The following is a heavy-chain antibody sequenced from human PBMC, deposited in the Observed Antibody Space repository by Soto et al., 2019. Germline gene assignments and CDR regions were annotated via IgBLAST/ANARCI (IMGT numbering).Heavy chain of an antibody. Sequence: QVQLVQSGAEVKKPGASVKVSCKASGYTFTSYYIHWVRQAPGQGLEWMGIINPGGGSTGYAEKFQGRIPMTRDTAPRKVYMELNSLRSEDTAVYYCARVGVVVTAARRDWEFDLWGRGTLVTVSS. V-gene: IGHV1-46*01. CDR3: ARVGVVVTAARRDWEFDL. CDR1: GYTFTSYY. CDR2: INPGGGST. D-gene: IGHD2-15*01. J-gene: IGHJ2*01.